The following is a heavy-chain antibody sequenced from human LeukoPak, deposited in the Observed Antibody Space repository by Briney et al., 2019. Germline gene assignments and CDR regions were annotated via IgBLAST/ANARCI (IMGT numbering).Heavy chain of an antibody. Sequence: GGSLRLSCAASGFTFSSYAMHWVRQAPGKGLEWVAVISYDGSNKYYAESVKGRFTISRDNSKNTLYLQMNSLRAEDTAVYYCAKMGVVAARPGTFDYWGQGTLVTVSS. D-gene: IGHD6-6*01. J-gene: IGHJ4*02. CDR2: ISYDGSNK. CDR3: AKMGVVAARPGTFDY. V-gene: IGHV3-30-3*02. CDR1: GFTFSSYA.